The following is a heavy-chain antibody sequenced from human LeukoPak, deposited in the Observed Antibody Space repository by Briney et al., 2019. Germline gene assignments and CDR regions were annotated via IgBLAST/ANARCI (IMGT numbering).Heavy chain of an antibody. Sequence: PSETLSLTCTVSGGSISSGGYYWSWIRRHPGKGLDWIGYIYYSGSTYYNPSLKGRVTISVDTSKNQFSLKLSSVTAADTAVYYCARTVAGKSKWFDPWGQGTLVTVSS. D-gene: IGHD6-19*01. CDR1: GGSISSGGYY. CDR3: ARTVAGKSKWFDP. J-gene: IGHJ5*02. CDR2: IYYSGST. V-gene: IGHV4-31*03.